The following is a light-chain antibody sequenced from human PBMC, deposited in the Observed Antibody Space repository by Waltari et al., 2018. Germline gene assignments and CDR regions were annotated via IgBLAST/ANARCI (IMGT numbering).Light chain of an antibody. Sequence: DIQMTQSTSSLSASVGDRVTITCRASQTINTYLNWYQQKPGKAPKLLMYAASTLQSGVPARFSGSESGTDFTLIISGLQPEDFATYFCQQTYTAPYTFGQGTRLEI. V-gene: IGKV1-39*01. J-gene: IGKJ2*01. CDR2: AAS. CDR3: QQTYTAPYT. CDR1: QTINTY.